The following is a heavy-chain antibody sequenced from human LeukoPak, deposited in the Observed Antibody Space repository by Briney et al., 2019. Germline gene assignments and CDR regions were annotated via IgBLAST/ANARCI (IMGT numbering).Heavy chain of an antibody. V-gene: IGHV3-30*04. CDR1: GFTFSSYA. CDR2: ISYDGSNK. J-gene: IGHJ4*02. Sequence: GRSLRLSCAASGFTFSSYAMHWVRQAPGKGLEWVAVISYDGSNKYYADSVKGRFTISRDNARNSLYLQMNSLRAEDTAVYYCASGRQLGYWGQGTLVTVSS. CDR3: ASGRQLGY. D-gene: IGHD6-13*01.